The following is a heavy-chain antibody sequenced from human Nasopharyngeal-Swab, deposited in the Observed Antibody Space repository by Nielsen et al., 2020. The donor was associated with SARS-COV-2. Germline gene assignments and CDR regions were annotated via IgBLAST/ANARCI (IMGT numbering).Heavy chain of an antibody. D-gene: IGHD3-22*01. Sequence: SETLSLTCTVSGDSVTTSDYYRGWIRQPPGEGLEWIGSLLSSGSSYSNPSLKSRVSISVDTSKNQFSLKLTSVTAAGTAVYYCVRRSDLFDSRGYSLGQGTLVTVSS. CDR1: GDSVTTSDYY. J-gene: IGHJ5*02. CDR3: VRRSDLFDSRGYS. V-gene: IGHV4-39*01. CDR2: LLSSGSS.